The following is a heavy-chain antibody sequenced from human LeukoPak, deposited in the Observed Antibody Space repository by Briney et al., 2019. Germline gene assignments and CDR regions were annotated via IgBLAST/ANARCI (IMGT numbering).Heavy chain of an antibody. J-gene: IGHJ4*02. V-gene: IGHV3-23*01. D-gene: IGHD3-3*01. CDR2: ISGSGGST. CDR3: AKALTYYDFWSGYYSPFDY. CDR1: GFTFSTYA. Sequence: QSGGSLRLSCAASGFTFSTYAMSWVRQAPGKGLEWVSAISGSGGSTYYADSVKGRFTISRDNSKNTLYLQMNSLRAEDTAVYYCAKALTYYDFWSGYYSPFDYWGQGTLVTVSS.